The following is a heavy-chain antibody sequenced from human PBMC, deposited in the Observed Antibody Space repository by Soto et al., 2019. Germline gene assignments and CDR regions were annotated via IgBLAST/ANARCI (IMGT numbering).Heavy chain of an antibody. D-gene: IGHD3-10*01. CDR1: RYIFTGYQ. CDR3: AREPMVRAVTSHLDL. Sequence: ASVKVSCKASRYIFTGYQIHWVRQAPGQGLEWMGWLNPISGVTKYAQKIQDRVTMTRDTSISTAYMELRSLRSDDTAVYHCAREPMVRAVTSHLDLWGQGTMVTVSS. J-gene: IGHJ3*01. CDR2: LNPISGVT. V-gene: IGHV1-2*02.